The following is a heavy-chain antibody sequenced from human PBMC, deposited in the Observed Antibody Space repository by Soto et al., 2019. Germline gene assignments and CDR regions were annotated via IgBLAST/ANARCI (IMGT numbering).Heavy chain of an antibody. J-gene: IGHJ4*02. V-gene: IGHV1-69*02. CDR3: ASLYEDSGTQGGMGY. CDR1: GGTFSSYT. CDR2: IITILGIA. D-gene: IGHD3-10*01. Sequence: QVQLVQSGAEVKKPGSSVKVSCKASGGTFSSYTISWVRQAPGQGLEWMGRIITILGIANYAQKFQGRVTITADKPTRTAYMELSSLKSEHTAVYYRASLYEDSGTQGGMGYWGQGTLVTVSS.